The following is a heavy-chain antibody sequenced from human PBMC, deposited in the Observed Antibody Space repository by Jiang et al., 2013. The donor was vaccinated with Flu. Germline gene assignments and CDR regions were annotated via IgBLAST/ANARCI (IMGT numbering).Heavy chain of an antibody. CDR3: ARRYCGSPNCYRRWTVVQYYFDY. D-gene: IGHD2-2*02. CDR1: GFSLSDTRMG. CDR2: IFSNDEK. J-gene: IGHJ4*02. Sequence: KPTQTLTLTCTVSGFSLSDTRMGVSWIRQPPGKALEWLTHIFSNDEKSYTPSLRSRLAISRDTSKSQVVLTLTNMDPVDTATYYCARRYCGSPNCYRRWTVVQYYFDYWGQGTLVTVSS. V-gene: IGHV2-26*01.